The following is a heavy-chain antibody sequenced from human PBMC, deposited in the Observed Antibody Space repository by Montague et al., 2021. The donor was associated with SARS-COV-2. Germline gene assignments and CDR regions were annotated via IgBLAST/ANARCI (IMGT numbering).Heavy chain of an antibody. CDR1: GDSITSGSYY. J-gene: IGHJ4*02. D-gene: IGHD1-26*01. V-gene: IGHV4-61*02. CDR2: SYTSGSI. Sequence: TLSLTRTVSGDSITSGSYYRNWVRQPAGKGLEWVGRSYTSGSIDYNPSLKSRLTISVDTSKNQFSLKLSSVTAADTAVYFCAREWGSYSGRFDYWGQGALVTVSS. CDR3: AREWGSYSGRFDY.